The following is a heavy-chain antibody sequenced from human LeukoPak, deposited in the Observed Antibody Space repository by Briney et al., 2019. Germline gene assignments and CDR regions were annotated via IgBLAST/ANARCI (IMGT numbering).Heavy chain of an antibody. V-gene: IGHV3-23*01. CDR1: GFTFSSYA. CDR3: AKVTGWGDYGDYNFDY. CDR2: ISGSVGST. J-gene: IGHJ4*02. D-gene: IGHD4-17*01. Sequence: GGSLRLSCAASGFTFSSYAMSWVRQAPGKGLEWVSAISGSVGSTYYADSVKGRFTISRDNSKNTLYLQMNSLRAEDTAVYYCAKVTGWGDYGDYNFDYWGQGTLVTVSS.